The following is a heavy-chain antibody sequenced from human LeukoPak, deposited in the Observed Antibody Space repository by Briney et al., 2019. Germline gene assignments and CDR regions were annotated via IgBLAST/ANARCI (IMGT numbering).Heavy chain of an antibody. CDR1: GGSFSGYY. Sequence: SETLSLTCAVYGGSFSGYYWTWIRQPPGKGLEWIGEINHSGSTNYNPSLKSRVTISIDTSKNQFSLKLSSVTAADTAVYYCASRPYSSGWYDWYFDLWGRGTLVTVSS. CDR3: ASRPYSSGWYDWYFDL. D-gene: IGHD6-19*01. CDR2: INHSGST. V-gene: IGHV4-34*01. J-gene: IGHJ2*01.